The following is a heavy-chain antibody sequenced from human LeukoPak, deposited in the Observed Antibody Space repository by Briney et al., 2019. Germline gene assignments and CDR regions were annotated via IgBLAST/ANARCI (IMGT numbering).Heavy chain of an antibody. D-gene: IGHD3-3*01. V-gene: IGHV4-39*01. CDR3: ARHYSSIFGVVIILDWFDP. CDR2: IFYSGNT. CDR1: GGSINRNPYY. J-gene: IGHJ5*02. Sequence: PSETLSLTCTVSGGSINRNPYYWGWIRQPPGKGLEYIGSIFYSGNTLYNPSLKSRVTISVDTSKNQFSLKLSSVTAADTAVYYCARHYSSIFGVVIILDWFDPWGQGTLVTVSS.